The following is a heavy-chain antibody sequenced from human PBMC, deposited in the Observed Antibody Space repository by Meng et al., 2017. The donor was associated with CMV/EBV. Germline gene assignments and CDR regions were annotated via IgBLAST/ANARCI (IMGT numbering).Heavy chain of an antibody. CDR1: GGTFSSYA. D-gene: IGHD6-13*01. Sequence: SVRVSCKASGGTFSSYAISWVRQAPGQGLEWMGGIIPIFGTANYAQKFQGRVTITTDESTSTAYMELSSLRSEDTAVYYCARVGIAAAGTSDYWGQGTLVTVSS. J-gene: IGHJ4*02. V-gene: IGHV1-69*05. CDR3: ARVGIAAAGTSDY. CDR2: IIPIFGTA.